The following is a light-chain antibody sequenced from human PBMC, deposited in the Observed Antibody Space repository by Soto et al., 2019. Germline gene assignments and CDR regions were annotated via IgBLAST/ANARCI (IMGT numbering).Light chain of an antibody. CDR3: QQYGSSPT. CDR2: GAS. Sequence: EIVMTQSPATLSVSPGERATLSCRASQSVSSSYLAWYQQKPGQAPRLLIYGASSRATGIAARFSGSGSGTDFTLRISRLEPEDSAVYYCQQYGSSPTFGGGTKVDIK. J-gene: IGKJ4*01. CDR1: QSVSSSY. V-gene: IGKV3-20*01.